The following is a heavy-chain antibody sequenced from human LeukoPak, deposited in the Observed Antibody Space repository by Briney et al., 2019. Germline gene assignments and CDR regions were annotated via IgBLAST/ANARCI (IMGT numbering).Heavy chain of an antibody. J-gene: IGHJ6*02. CDR1: GFTFSSYW. D-gene: IGHD4-23*01. CDR2: IKQYGSEK. Sequence: PGVSLRLSCAASGFTFSSYWMSWVRQAPGKGLEWVANIKQYGSEKYYVDSVTGRFTISRDNAKNSLYLQMNSLRAEDTAVYYCARDLYGGHLWVTYGMDVWGQGTTVTVSS. V-gene: IGHV3-7*01. CDR3: ARDLYGGHLWVTYGMDV.